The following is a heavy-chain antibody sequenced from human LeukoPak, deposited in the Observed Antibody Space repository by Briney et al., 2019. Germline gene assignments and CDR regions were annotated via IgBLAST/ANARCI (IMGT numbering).Heavy chain of an antibody. CDR1: GGSISSSTYY. J-gene: IGHJ2*01. Sequence: PSETLSLTCTVSGGSISSSTYYCGWIRQPPGKGLEWIGTIYYSGSTYYNPSLKSRVTISVDTSKNQFSLKLSSVTAADTAVYYCARQVAGSGWGVGGWYFDLWGRGTLVTVSS. V-gene: IGHV4-39*01. CDR2: IYYSGST. D-gene: IGHD6-19*01. CDR3: ARQVAGSGWGVGGWYFDL.